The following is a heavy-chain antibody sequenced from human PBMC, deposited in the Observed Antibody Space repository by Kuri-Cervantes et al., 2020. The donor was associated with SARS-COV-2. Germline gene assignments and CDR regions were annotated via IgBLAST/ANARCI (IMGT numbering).Heavy chain of an antibody. CDR1: GGSISSYY. CDR3: ARGGAGQWLTPFDY. D-gene: IGHD6-19*01. CDR2: IHYSGST. V-gene: IGHV4-59*01. Sequence: SETLSLTCTVSGGSISSYYWSWIRQPPGKGLEWIGYIHYSGSTNYNPSLKSRVTISVDTSKNQFSLKLSSVTAADTAVYYCARGGAGQWLTPFDYWGQGTLVTVSS. J-gene: IGHJ4*02.